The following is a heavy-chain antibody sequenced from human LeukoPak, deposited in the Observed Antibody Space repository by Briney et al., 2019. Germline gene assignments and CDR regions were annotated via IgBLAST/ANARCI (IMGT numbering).Heavy chain of an antibody. J-gene: IGHJ3*02. CDR3: ARGPSIAARYDAFDI. Sequence: GGSLRLSCAASGFTFSNYAMNWVRQAPGKGLEWVSYISSSSNTIYYADSVKGRFTISRDNAKKSLFLQMNSLRDEDTAVYYCARGPSIAARYDAFDIWGQGTMVTVSS. V-gene: IGHV3-48*02. D-gene: IGHD6-6*01. CDR1: GFTFSNYA. CDR2: ISSSSNTI.